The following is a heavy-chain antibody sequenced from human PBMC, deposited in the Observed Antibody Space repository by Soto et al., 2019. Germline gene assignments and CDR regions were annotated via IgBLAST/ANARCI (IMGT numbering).Heavy chain of an antibody. J-gene: IGHJ6*02. V-gene: IGHV1-46*01. CDR2: INPSGGST. Sequence: ASVKVSCKASGYTFTSYYMHWVRQAPGQGLEWMGIINPSGGSTSYAQKFQGRVTMTRDTSTSTVYMELSSLRSEDTAVYYCEREGIQLWPLDVWGQGTTVTVSS. CDR3: EREGIQLWPLDV. D-gene: IGHD5-18*01. CDR1: GYTFTSYY.